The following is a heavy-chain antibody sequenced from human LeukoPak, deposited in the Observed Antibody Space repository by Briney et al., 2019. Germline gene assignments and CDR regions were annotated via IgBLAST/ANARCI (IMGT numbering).Heavy chain of an antibody. V-gene: IGHV1-18*01. CDR2: SSAFNGNT. D-gene: IGHD2-21*02. CDR1: GYTFTSYA. CDR3: ARVPYCGGDCYQNYYYYYMDV. J-gene: IGHJ6*03. Sequence: GASVKVSCKASGYTFTSYAISWVRQAPGQGLEWMGWSSAFNGNTIYAQKLQGRVTMTTDTSTSTVYMELRSLRSDDTAVYYCARVPYCGGDCYQNYYYYYMDVWGKGTTVTVSS.